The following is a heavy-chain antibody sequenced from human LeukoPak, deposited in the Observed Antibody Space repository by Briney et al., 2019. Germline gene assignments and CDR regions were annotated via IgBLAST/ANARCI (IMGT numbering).Heavy chain of an antibody. V-gene: IGHV1-2*02. D-gene: IGHD3-3*01. CDR1: GYTFTDYF. J-gene: IGHJ6*02. CDR3: ARDRSAYDFWSGYYFWTNGSHYYYGMDV. Sequence: ASVKVSCKASGYTFTDYFIHWVRQAPGQGLEWMGWISPNSGGTNYAQNFQGRVTMTSDTSINTAYMELNRLTSDDTAVYYCARDRSAYDFWSGYYFWTNGSHYYYGMDVWGQGTTVTVSS. CDR2: ISPNSGGT.